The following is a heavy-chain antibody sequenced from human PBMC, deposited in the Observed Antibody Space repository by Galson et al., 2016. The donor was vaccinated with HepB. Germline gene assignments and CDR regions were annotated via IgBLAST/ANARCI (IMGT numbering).Heavy chain of an antibody. V-gene: IGHV6-1*01. CDR2: TYYRAKWYK. CDR1: GDSVSTDSAT. D-gene: IGHD7-27*01. Sequence: CAISGDSVSTDSATWNWIRQSPSRGLEWLGRTYYRAKWYKTYAVSVKSRITINPDTSSNQIFLQLNSVTPEDSAIYYCARATANWDGGGDIWFDPWGQGTLVTVSS. J-gene: IGHJ5*02. CDR3: ARATANWDGGGDIWFDP.